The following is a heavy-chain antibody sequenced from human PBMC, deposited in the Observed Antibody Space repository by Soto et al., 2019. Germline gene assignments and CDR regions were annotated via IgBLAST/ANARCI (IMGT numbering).Heavy chain of an antibody. CDR3: AKLNSSSWYGAEFDP. Sequence: PGGSLRLSCAASGFTFSSYAMSWVRQAPGKGLEWVSAISGSGGSTYYADSVKGRFTISRDNSKNTLYLQMNSLRAEDTAVYYCAKLNSSSWYGAEFDPWGRGTLVTVSS. CDR1: GFTFSSYA. V-gene: IGHV3-23*01. CDR2: ISGSGGST. J-gene: IGHJ5*02. D-gene: IGHD6-13*01.